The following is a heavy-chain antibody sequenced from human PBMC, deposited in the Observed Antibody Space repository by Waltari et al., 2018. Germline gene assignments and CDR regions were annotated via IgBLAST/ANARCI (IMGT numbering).Heavy chain of an antibody. V-gene: IGHV3-30-3*01. CDR1: GFTFSSYA. Sequence: QVQLVESGGGVVQPGRSLRLSCAASGFTFSSYAMHWVRQAPGKGLEWVAVISYDGSNKYYADSVKGRFTISRDNSKNTLYLQMNSLRAEDTAVYYCARGLWFREYYFDYWGQGTLVTVSS. CDR3: ARGLWFREYYFDY. CDR2: ISYDGSNK. D-gene: IGHD3-10*01. J-gene: IGHJ4*02.